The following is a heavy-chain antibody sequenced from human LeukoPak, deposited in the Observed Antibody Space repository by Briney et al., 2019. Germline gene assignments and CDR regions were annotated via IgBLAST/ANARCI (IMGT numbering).Heavy chain of an antibody. CDR3: ATVRGLGVITPYLDS. CDR2: ISHRGST. CDR1: GGSISSDH. D-gene: IGHD3-16*02. Sequence: SETLSLTCTVSGGSISSDHWGWIRQPPGKGLEWIGCISHRGSTHYNPSLKSRVTISVDTSENHFSLRLSSVTAADTAVYYCATVRGLGVITPYLDSWGQGTLVTVSS. J-gene: IGHJ4*02. V-gene: IGHV4-59*08.